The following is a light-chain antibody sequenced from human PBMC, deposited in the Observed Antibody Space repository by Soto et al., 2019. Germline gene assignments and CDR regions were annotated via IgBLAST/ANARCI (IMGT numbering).Light chain of an antibody. J-gene: IGLJ3*02. CDR3: NSYTTCTTWV. V-gene: IGLV2-14*01. Sequence: QSALTQPASVSGSPGQSITISCTGTTSDVGRYNNVSWHQQHPGKAPKLLIFDVSNRPSGVSDRFSGSKSGNTASLTISGLQAEDEADYYCNSYTTCTTWVFGGGTKLTVL. CDR1: TSDVGRYNN. CDR2: DVS.